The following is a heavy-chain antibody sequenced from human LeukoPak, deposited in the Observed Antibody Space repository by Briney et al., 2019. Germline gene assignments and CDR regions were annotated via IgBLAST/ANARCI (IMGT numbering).Heavy chain of an antibody. V-gene: IGHV4-4*09. CDR2: IYTSGST. D-gene: IGHD3-22*01. J-gene: IGHJ4*02. Sequence: ASETLSLTCTVSGVSISSYYWSWIRQPPGKGLERIGYIYTSGSTNYNASLKSRVTITVDTPKNQFSLKLSSVTAADTAVYYCARMTPYYYDSSGYYPVFDYWGQGTLVTVSS. CDR3: ARMTPYYYDSSGYYPVFDY. CDR1: GVSISSYY.